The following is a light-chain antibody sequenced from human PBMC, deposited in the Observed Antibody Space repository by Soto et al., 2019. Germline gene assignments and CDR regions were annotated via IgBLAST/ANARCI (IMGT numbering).Light chain of an antibody. CDR1: QSVSSSY. CDR2: GAS. Sequence: EIVLTQSPGTLSLSPGERATLWFRPSQSVSSSYLAWYQQKPGQAPRLLIYGASSRATGIPDRFSGSGSGTDFTLTISRLEPEDFAMYYCHQYGISPPVTFGQGTRLEIK. J-gene: IGKJ5*01. CDR3: HQYGISPPVT. V-gene: IGKV3-20*01.